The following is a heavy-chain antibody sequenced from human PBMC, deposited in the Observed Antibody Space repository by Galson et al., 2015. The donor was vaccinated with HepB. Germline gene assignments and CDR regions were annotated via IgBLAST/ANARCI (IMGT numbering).Heavy chain of an antibody. V-gene: IGHV3-21*01. J-gene: IGHJ4*02. CDR3: ARGGGSTSWDNYFDY. CDR2: ISSSSSYI. CDR1: GFTFSTYS. Sequence: SLRLSCAASGFTFSTYSMNWVRQAPGKGLEWVSSISSSSSYIYYADSVKGRFTISRDNAKNSLYLQMNSLRAEDTAVYYCARGGGSTSWDNYFDYWGQGTLVTVSS. D-gene: IGHD2-2*01.